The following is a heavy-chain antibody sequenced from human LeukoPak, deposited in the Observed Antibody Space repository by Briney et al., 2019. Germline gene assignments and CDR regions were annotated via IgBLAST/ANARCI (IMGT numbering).Heavy chain of an antibody. D-gene: IGHD3-22*01. Sequence: SETLSLTCTVSGGSVRRGNYYWTWIRQPAGSGLEWIGRIYTSGTTDYNPSLRTRVTISVDASRNQFSLNLSSVTAADTALYYCARELRYDNSDSGAFWGQGTVVTVSS. CDR2: IYTSGTT. CDR1: GGSVRRGNYY. J-gene: IGHJ3*01. CDR3: ARELRYDNSDSGAF. V-gene: IGHV4-61*02.